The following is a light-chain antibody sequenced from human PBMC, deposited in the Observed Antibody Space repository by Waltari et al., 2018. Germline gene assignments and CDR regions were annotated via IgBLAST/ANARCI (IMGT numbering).Light chain of an antibody. V-gene: IGLV1-51*02. Sequence: QSLLTQPPSVSAAPGQKVTISCSGSDSNIGTNFVSWYQQVPGSAPKLLIFEDEKRPSGFPARFSGSKSATSATLAITGLQPGDEADFYCGTWDTSLSPHVIFGGGTRLTVL. CDR3: GTWDTSLSPHVI. CDR2: EDE. CDR1: DSNIGTNF. J-gene: IGLJ2*01.